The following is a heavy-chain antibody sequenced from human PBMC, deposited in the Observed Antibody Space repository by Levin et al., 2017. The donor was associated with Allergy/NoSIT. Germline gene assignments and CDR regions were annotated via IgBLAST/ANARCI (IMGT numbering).Heavy chain of an antibody. Sequence: GGSLRLSCAASGFTFSSYGMHWVRQAPGKGLEWVAVISYDGSNKYYADSVKGRFTISRDNSKNTLYLQMNSLRAEDTAVYYCATRFSSRLDYWGQGTLVTVSS. CDR3: ATRFSSRLDY. J-gene: IGHJ4*02. CDR1: GFTFSSYG. CDR2: ISYDGSNK. V-gene: IGHV3-30*03. D-gene: IGHD6-13*01.